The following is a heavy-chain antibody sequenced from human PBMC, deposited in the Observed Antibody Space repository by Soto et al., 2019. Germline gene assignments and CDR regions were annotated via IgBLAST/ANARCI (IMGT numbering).Heavy chain of an antibody. CDR2: IYYSGST. CDR1: VGSISSSSYY. CDR3: ARLPPYYFWSGYPNDY. J-gene: IGHJ4*02. V-gene: IGHV4-39*01. D-gene: IGHD3-3*01. Sequence: QLQLQESGPGLVKPSETLSLTCTVSVGSISSSSYYWGWIRQPPGKGLEGIGSIYYSGSTYYNPSLKSRVTISVDTSKNQFSLKLSSVTAADTAVYYCARLPPYYFWSGYPNDYWGQGTLVTVSS.